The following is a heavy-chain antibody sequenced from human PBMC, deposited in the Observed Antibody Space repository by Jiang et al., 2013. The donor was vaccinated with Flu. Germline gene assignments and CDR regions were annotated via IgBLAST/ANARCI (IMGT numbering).Heavy chain of an antibody. CDR3: ARVITYSGSYYFYYYGMDV. J-gene: IGHJ6*02. Sequence: QTLSLTCAISGDSVSSDSAAWNWIRQSPSRGLEWLGRTYYRSKWYNEYAVSVKSRITINPDTSKNQFSLQLNSMTPEDSAVYYCARVITYSGSYYFYYYGMDVWGQGPRSPSP. V-gene: IGHV6-1*01. D-gene: IGHD1-26*01. CDR1: GDSVSSDSAA. CDR2: TYYRSKWYN.